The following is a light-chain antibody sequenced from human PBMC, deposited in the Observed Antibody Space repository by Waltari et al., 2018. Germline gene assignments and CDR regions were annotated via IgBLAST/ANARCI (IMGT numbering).Light chain of an antibody. CDR2: NTT. CDR3: VIYMGNGISV. CDR1: SCSVSTNSY. V-gene: IGLV8-61*01. Sequence: QTVVTQEPSVSVSPGGTATLTCGLNSCSVSTNSYPSWYQQTPGQAPRTLIYNTTTRSSGVPDRFSGSILGNKAALTITGAQADDECDYYCVIYMGNGISVFGGGTKLTVL. J-gene: IGLJ2*01.